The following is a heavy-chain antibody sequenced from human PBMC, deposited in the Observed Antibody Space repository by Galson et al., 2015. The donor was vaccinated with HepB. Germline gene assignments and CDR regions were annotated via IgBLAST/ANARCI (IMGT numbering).Heavy chain of an antibody. D-gene: IGHD2-2*03. CDR2: INPNSGGT. Sequence: SVKVSCKASGSTFTGYYMHWVRQAPGQGLEWMGWINPNSGGTNYAQKFQGRVTMTRDTSISTAYMELSRLRSEDTAVYYCASIWMGHAPYYYYYGMDVWGQGTTVTVSS. CDR3: ASIWMGHAPYYYYYGMDV. V-gene: IGHV1-2*02. CDR1: GSTFTGYY. J-gene: IGHJ6*02.